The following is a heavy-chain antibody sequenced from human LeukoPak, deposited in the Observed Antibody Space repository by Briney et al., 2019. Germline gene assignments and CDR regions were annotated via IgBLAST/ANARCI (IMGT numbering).Heavy chain of an antibody. CDR1: GGTFSSYA. Sequence: GASVKVSCKASGGTFSSYAISRVRQAPGQGLEWMGGITPIFGTANYAQKFQGRVTITTDESTSTAYMELSSLRSEDTAVYYCARGGSYYNYYYYMDVWGKGTTVTVSS. V-gene: IGHV1-69*05. D-gene: IGHD1-26*01. CDR2: ITPIFGTA. CDR3: ARGGSYYNYYYYMDV. J-gene: IGHJ6*03.